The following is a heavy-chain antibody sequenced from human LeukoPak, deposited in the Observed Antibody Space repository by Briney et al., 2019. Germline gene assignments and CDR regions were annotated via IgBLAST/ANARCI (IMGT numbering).Heavy chain of an antibody. CDR1: GFTVSSNY. CDR2: INQDGSAK. Sequence: AGGSLRLACAASGFTVSSNYMSWVRQAPGKGPEWVANINQDGSAKDYGGSVEGRFTISRDNAKNSLYLQMNSLTAEDTAVYFCASAPNENYFDFWGQGTLVTVSS. V-gene: IGHV3-7*01. CDR3: ASAPNENYFDF. J-gene: IGHJ4*02.